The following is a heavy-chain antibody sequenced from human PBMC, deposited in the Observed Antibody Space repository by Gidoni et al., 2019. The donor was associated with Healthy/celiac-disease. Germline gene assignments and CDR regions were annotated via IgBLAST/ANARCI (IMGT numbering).Heavy chain of an antibody. CDR3: ARNSGSYSTGAFDI. Sequence: QVQLVQSGAEVKKPGSSVKVSCKASVGTFSSYAISWVRQAPGQGLEWMGGIIPILGTANYAQKFKGRVTITADESTSTAYMELSSLRSEDTAVYYCARNSGSYSTGAFDIWGQGTMVTVSS. V-gene: IGHV1-69*01. CDR1: VGTFSSYA. D-gene: IGHD1-26*01. J-gene: IGHJ3*02. CDR2: IIPILGTA.